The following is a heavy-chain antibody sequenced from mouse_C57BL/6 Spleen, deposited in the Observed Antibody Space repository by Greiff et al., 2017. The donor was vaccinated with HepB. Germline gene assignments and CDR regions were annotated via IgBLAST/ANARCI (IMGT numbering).Heavy chain of an antibody. V-gene: IGHV1-26*01. CDR3: ARENSY. Sequence: EVQLQQSGPELVKPGASVKISCKASGYTFTDYYMNWVKQSHGKSLEWIGDINPNNGGTSYNQKFKGKATLTVDKSSSTAYMELRSLTSEDSAVYYCARENSYWGQGTLVTVSA. CDR1: GYTFTDYY. J-gene: IGHJ3*01. CDR2: INPNNGGT.